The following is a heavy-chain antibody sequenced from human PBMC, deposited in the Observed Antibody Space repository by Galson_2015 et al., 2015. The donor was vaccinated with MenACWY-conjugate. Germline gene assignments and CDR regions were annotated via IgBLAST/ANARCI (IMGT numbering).Heavy chain of an antibody. D-gene: IGHD6-19*01. CDR1: GFTFNDYA. Sequence: SLRLSCAASGFTFNDYAMHWVRHAPGKGLEWVSLINWDGSDTHYADSVKGRFTVARDNSKNSLYLQMDSLRTEDTALYYCAKEKGYSSYYALDVWGQGTAVTVSS. CDR3: AKEKGYSSYYALDV. CDR2: INWDGSDT. J-gene: IGHJ6*02. V-gene: IGHV3-43D*03.